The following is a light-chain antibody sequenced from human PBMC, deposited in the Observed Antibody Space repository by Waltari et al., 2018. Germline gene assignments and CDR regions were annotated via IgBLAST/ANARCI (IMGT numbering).Light chain of an antibody. CDR2: WAS. Sequence: DIVMTQSPDSLAVSLCERATINCKSSQSVLYSSNNKNYLAWYQQKPGQPPKLLIYWASTQESVVPDRFSGRCSGTDLTLTFRSRQAEDVAVYYGPQYYSTPPTFGQETKLEIK. V-gene: IGKV4-1*01. CDR1: QSVLYSSNNKNY. CDR3: PQYYSTPPT. J-gene: IGKJ2*01.